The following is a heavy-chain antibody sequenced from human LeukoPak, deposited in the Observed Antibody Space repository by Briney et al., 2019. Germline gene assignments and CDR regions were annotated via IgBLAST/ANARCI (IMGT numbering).Heavy chain of an antibody. V-gene: IGHV3-7*01. D-gene: IGHD3-3*01. Sequence: GGSLRLSRAASGFTFSSYWMSWVRQAPGKGLEWVANIKQDGSEKYYVDSVKGRFTISRDNAKNSLYLQMNSLRAEDTAVYYCAREGLSDFWSGYLVWGQGTLVTVSS. CDR1: GFTFSSYW. CDR3: AREGLSDFWSGYLV. J-gene: IGHJ4*02. CDR2: IKQDGSEK.